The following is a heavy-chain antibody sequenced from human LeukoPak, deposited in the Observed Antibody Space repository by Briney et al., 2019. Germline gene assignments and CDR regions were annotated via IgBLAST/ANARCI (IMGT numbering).Heavy chain of an antibody. Sequence: GGSLRHSCAPSGFTFSSYVMGWVRHAPGKGLEWVSSISSSSYIYYADSVKGRFTISRDNAKNSLYLEMNSLRAEDTAVYYCAKALDGYNEDYWGQGTLVTVSS. CDR3: AKALDGYNEDY. J-gene: IGHJ4*02. CDR2: ISSSSYI. CDR1: GFTFSSYV. V-gene: IGHV3-21*01. D-gene: IGHD5-24*01.